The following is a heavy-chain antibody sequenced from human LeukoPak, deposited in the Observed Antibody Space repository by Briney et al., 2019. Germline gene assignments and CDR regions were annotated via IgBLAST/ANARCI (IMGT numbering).Heavy chain of an antibody. D-gene: IGHD6-19*01. V-gene: IGHV3-9*01. CDR1: GFTFDDYA. Sequence: GGSLRLSCAASGFTFDDYAMHWVRQAPGKGLEWVSGISWNSGSIGYADSVKGRFTISRDNAKNSLYLQMNSLRAEDTALYYCAKGGQWLVRGSGDYFDYWGQGTLVTVSS. CDR3: AKGGQWLVRGSGDYFDY. J-gene: IGHJ4*02. CDR2: ISWNSGSI.